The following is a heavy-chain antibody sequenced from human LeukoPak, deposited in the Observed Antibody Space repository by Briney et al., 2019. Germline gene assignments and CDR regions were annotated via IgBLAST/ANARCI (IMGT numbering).Heavy chain of an antibody. CDR3: ARNVGATLSLTPIDY. CDR2: YFYSGST. D-gene: IGHD1-26*01. V-gene: IGHV4-39*01. Sequence: ETLSLTCTVSGGSISGSRYYWGWIRQPPGKGLEWIGGYFYSGSTYYNPSPKSRVTISADTSKNQFSLTLSSVTAADTAVYYCARNVGATLSLTPIDYWGQGTLVTV. CDR1: GGSISGSRYY. J-gene: IGHJ4*02.